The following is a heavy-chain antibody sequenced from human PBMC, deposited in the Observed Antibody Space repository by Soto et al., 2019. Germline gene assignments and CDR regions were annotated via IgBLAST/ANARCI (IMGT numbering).Heavy chain of an antibody. CDR2: INHSGST. CDR1: GGSFSGYY. CDR3: ARALSGWSAFDI. V-gene: IGHV4-34*01. Sequence: QVQLQQWGAGLLKPSETLSLTCAVYGGSFSGYYWSWIRQPPGKGLEWIGEINHSGSTNYNPSLKSRVTISVDTSKNQFSLKLSSVTAADTAVYYCARALSGWSAFDIWGQGTMVTVSS. J-gene: IGHJ3*02. D-gene: IGHD6-19*01.